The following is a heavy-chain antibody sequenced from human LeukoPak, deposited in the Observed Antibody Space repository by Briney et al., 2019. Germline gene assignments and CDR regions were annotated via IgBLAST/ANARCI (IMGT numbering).Heavy chain of an antibody. J-gene: IGHJ4*02. V-gene: IGHV3-23*01. CDR3: AKDRGMTTVTYFDY. CDR2: ISGSGGST. CDR1: GFTFSSYA. Sequence: PGGSLRLSCAASGFTFSSYAMSWVRQAPGKGLEWVSAISGSGGSTYYADSVKGRFTISRDNSKNTLYLQMNSLRAEGTAVYYCAKDRGMTTVTYFDYWGQGTLVTVSS. D-gene: IGHD4-17*01.